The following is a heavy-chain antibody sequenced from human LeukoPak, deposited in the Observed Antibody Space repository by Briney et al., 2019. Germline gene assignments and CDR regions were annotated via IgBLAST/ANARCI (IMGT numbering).Heavy chain of an antibody. D-gene: IGHD6-19*01. J-gene: IGHJ4*02. CDR3: ARTRYNSGGGDY. Sequence: GGSLRLSCAASGFTFSSYAMHWVRQAPGKGLEWVAVIWYDGTNKYYADSVEGRFTISRDNSKNTLYLQMNSLRAEDTAVYYCARTRYNSGGGDYWGQGTVVTVSP. V-gene: IGHV3-33*08. CDR1: GFTFSSYA. CDR2: IWYDGTNK.